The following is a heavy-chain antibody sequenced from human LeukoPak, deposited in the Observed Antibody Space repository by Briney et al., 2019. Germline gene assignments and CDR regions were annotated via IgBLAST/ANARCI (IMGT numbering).Heavy chain of an antibody. Sequence: GGSLRLSCAASGFSFSSYAMHWVRQAPGKGLEWVAVIWYDGSNQYYADSVRGRFTISRDNSKNTLHLQMNSLRAEDTAAHYCVKSGPDFGDLPSEYYFDFWGQGTLVTVSS. D-gene: IGHD4-17*01. CDR1: GFSFSSYA. J-gene: IGHJ4*02. CDR2: IWYDGSNQ. CDR3: VKSGPDFGDLPSEYYFDF. V-gene: IGHV3-33*06.